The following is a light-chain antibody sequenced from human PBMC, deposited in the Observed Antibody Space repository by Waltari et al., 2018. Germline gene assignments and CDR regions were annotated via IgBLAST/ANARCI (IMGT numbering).Light chain of an antibody. V-gene: IGLV2-14*03. Sequence: QSALTHPASVSGSPGQAITISCTGTTSYVDAYNYVSWYQQFPGQAPKLIIYDVYNRPSGVSTRFSGSKSGATASLTISGLQADDEAEYWCSSYTSTSTLWVFGGGTKLTV. CDR2: DVY. CDR3: SSYTSTSTLWV. J-gene: IGLJ3*02. CDR1: TSYVDAYNY.